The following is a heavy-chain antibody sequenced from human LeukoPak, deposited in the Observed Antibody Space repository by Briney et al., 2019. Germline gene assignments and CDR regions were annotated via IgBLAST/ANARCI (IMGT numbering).Heavy chain of an antibody. CDR2: TWYDGTNK. CDR1: GFTFSSYG. CDR3: ARRDGYDFDY. J-gene: IGHJ4*02. D-gene: IGHD5-24*01. Sequence: PGGSLRLSCAASGFTFSSYGMHWVRQAPGKGLEWVAVTWYDGTNKYYANSVKGRFTISRDNSKNTLYLQMNSLSAEDTAVYYCARRDGYDFDYWGQGTLVTVSS. V-gene: IGHV3-33*01.